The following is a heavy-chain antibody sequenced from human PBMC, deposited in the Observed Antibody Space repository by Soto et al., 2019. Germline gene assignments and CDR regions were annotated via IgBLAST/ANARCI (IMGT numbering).Heavy chain of an antibody. CDR1: GYTFTSYA. J-gene: IGHJ6*03. CDR2: INAGNGNT. CDR3: ARAAVPDLYYYYYYMDV. V-gene: IGHV1-3*01. D-gene: IGHD2-2*01. Sequence: ASVKVSCKASGYTFTSYAMHWVRQAPGQRLEWMGWINAGNGNTKYSQKFQGRVTITRDTSASTAYMELSSLRSEDTAVYYCARAAVPDLYYYYYYMDVWGKGTTVTVSS.